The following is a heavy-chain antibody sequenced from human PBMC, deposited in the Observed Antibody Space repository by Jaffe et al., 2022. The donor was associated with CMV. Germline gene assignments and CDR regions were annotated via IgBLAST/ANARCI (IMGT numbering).Heavy chain of an antibody. CDR1: GFTFSSYA. J-gene: IGHJ4*02. V-gene: IGHV3-23*01. CDR3: AKGYCSSTSCYFISGHGDYFDY. Sequence: EVQLLESGGGLVQPGGSLRLSCAASGFTFSSYAMSWVRQAPGKGLEWVSAISGSGGSTYYADSVKGRFTISRDNSKNTLYLQMNSLRAEDTAVYYCAKGYCSSTSCYFISGHGDYFDYWGQGTLVTVSS. D-gene: IGHD2-2*01. CDR2: ISGSGGST.